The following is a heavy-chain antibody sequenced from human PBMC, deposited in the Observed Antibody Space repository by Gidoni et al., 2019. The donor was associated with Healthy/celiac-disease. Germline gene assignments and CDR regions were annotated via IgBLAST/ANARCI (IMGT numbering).Heavy chain of an antibody. V-gene: IGHV3-9*01. CDR2: ISWNSGSI. J-gene: IGHJ5*02. CDR1: GCTFDDYA. Sequence: EVQLVESGGGLVQPGRSLRLSCAASGCTFDDYAMHWVRQAPGKGLEWVAGISWNSGSIGYADSVKGRFTISRDNAKNSLYLQMNSLRAEDTALYYCAKDGYDILTGYYHWGQGTLVTVSS. D-gene: IGHD3-9*01. CDR3: AKDGYDILTGYYH.